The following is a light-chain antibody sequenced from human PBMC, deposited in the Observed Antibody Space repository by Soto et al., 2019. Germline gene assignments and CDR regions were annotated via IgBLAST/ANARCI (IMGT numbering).Light chain of an antibody. CDR2: EGS. CDR3: GSYAGSRV. V-gene: IGLV2-23*01. J-gene: IGLJ3*02. Sequence: QSALTQPASVSGSPGQSITISCTGTSSDVGSYNLVSWYQQHPGKAPKLMIYEGSKRLSGVSNRSYCAKTGNTASLTISGLQDADEADYYCGSYAGSRVFGGGTKLTVL. CDR1: SSDVGSYNL.